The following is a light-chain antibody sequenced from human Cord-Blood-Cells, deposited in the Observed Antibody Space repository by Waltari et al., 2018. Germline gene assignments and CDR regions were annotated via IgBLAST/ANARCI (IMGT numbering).Light chain of an antibody. V-gene: IGKV1-5*01. CDR2: VAS. CDR1: QSISSW. Sequence: DIQMTQSPSTLSASVGDRVTLTCRASQSISSWLAWYQQKPGKAPKLLIYVASSLESGVPASFSGSGSGREFTLTISILQPDDFATYYCQQYNSYSPYTFGQATKLEIK. J-gene: IGKJ2*01. CDR3: QQYNSYSPYT.